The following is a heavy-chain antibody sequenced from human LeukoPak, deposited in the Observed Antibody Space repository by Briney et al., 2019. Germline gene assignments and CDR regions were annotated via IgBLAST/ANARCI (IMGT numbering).Heavy chain of an antibody. CDR3: ARAIAAGPVMDV. J-gene: IGHJ6*02. D-gene: IGHD6-6*01. Sequence: PGGSLRLSSAASGFTFSSYSMNWVRQAPGKGLEWVSSISSSSSYIYYADSVKGRFTISRDNAKNSLYLQMNSLRAEDTAVYYCARAIAAGPVMDVWGQGTTVTVFS. CDR1: GFTFSSYS. CDR2: ISSSSSYI. V-gene: IGHV3-21*01.